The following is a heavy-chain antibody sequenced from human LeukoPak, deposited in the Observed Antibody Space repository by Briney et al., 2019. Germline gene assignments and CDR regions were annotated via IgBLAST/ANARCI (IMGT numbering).Heavy chain of an antibody. V-gene: IGHV1-2*02. CDR2: INPNSGGT. Sequence: ASVKVSCKASGYTFTSYYMHWVRPAPAQGLEWMGWINPNSGGTNYAQKFQGRVTMTRDTSTGTLYMELSSLRSEDTAVYYCARQTVNRFEPWAREPWSPSRQ. CDR3: ARQTVNRFEP. CDR1: GYTFTSYY. J-gene: IGHJ5*02.